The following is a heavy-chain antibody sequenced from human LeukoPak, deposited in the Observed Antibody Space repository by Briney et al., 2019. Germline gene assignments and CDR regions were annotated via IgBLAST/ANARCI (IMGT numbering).Heavy chain of an antibody. CDR3: ARGFWSGPFDY. V-gene: IGHV4-61*02. J-gene: IGHJ4*02. CDR1: GGSISSGSYY. Sequence: TLSLTCTVSGGSISSGSYYWSWIRQPAGKGLEWIGRIYTSGSTNYIPSLKSRVTISVDTSKNQFSLKLSSVTAADTAVYYCARGFWSGPFDYWGQGTLVTVSS. D-gene: IGHD3-3*01. CDR2: IYTSGST.